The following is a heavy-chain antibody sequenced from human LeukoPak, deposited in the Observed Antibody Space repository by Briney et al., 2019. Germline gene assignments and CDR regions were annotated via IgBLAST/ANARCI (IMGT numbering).Heavy chain of an antibody. J-gene: IGHJ4*02. D-gene: IGHD1-1*01. V-gene: IGHV3-23*01. CDR3: ARMGKGTLDY. Sequence: GGSLRLSCAASGFTFSSDAMSWVRQAPGKGLEWVSAITGSGTGPYYADSVKGRFTISRDDSKNTLYLQMNSLRAEDTAVYYCARMGKGTLDYWGQGTLVTVSS. CDR2: ITGSGTGP. CDR1: GFTFSSDA.